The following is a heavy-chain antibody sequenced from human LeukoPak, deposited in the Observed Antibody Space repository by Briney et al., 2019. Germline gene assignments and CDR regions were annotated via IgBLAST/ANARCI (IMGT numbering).Heavy chain of an antibody. CDR1: GFTFSSYA. CDR3: AKGKSPRY. J-gene: IGHJ4*02. V-gene: IGHV3-30*04. Sequence: PGRSLRLSCAASGFTFSSYAMHWVRQAPGKGLEWVAVISYDGSNKYYADSVKGRFTISRDNSKNTLYLQMNSLRAEDTAVYYCAKGKSPRYWGQGTLVTVSS. CDR2: ISYDGSNK.